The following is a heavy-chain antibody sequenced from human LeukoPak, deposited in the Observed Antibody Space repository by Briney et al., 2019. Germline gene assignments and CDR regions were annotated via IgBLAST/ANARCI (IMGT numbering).Heavy chain of an antibody. CDR2: IKSKTDGGTT. V-gene: IGHV3-15*07. CDR1: GFTFSNAW. Sequence: PGGSLRLSCAASGFTFSNAWMNWVRQAPGKGLEWVGRIKSKTDGGTTDYAAPMKGRFTISRDDSKNTLYLQMNSLKTEDTAVYYCTTETLRMGYYYGMDVWGQGTTVTVSS. J-gene: IGHJ6*02. CDR3: TTETLRMGYYYGMDV. D-gene: IGHD3-16*01.